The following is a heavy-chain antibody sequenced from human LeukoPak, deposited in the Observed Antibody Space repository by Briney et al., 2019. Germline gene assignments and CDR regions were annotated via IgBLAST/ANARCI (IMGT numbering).Heavy chain of an antibody. J-gene: IGHJ6*04. CDR2: ISGSGDST. D-gene: IGHD2-2*01. V-gene: IGHV3-23*01. CDR1: GFTFSSYA. CDR3: AKDLVWRVVPAYGMDV. Sequence: GGSLRLSCAASGFTFSSYAMSWVRQAPGKGLEWVSAISGSGDSTYYADSVKGRLTISRDNSKNTLYLQMNSLRAEDTAVYYCAKDLVWRVVPAYGMDVWGKGTTVTVSS.